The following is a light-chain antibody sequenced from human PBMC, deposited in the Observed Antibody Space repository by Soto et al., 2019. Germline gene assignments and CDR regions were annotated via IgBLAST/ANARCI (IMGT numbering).Light chain of an antibody. J-gene: IGKJ4*01. CDR2: GAS. CDR3: QQYDNSPPLT. CDR1: QSVTNNY. V-gene: IGKV3-20*01. Sequence: EIVLTQSPGTLSLSPGERATLSCRASQSVTNNYVAWYQQIPGQSPRLLIYGASSRATGIPDRFSGSGSGTEFTLTISSLQSEDFALYFCQQYDNSPPLTFGGGTKVDIK.